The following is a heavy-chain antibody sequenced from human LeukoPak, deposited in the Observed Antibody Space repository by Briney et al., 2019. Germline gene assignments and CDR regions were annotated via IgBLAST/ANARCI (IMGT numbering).Heavy chain of an antibody. CDR1: GFTFGSYA. V-gene: IGHV3-23*01. J-gene: IGHJ4*02. CDR3: AKDGGLWVSAHWGDS. Sequence: PGGSLRLSCAASGFTFGSYAMSWVRQAPGKGLEWVSAISGNSEYTYYADSVKGRFTISRDNSKRTLFLQMNSLRAEDTAVYYCAKDGGLWVSAHWGDSWGRGTLVTVSS. D-gene: IGHD7-27*01. CDR2: ISGNSEYT.